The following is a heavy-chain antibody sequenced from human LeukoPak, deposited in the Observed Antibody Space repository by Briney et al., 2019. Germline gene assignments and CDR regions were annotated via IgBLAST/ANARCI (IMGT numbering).Heavy chain of an antibody. J-gene: IGHJ4*02. D-gene: IGHD3-22*01. CDR2: ISSSSSTI. CDR3: ARDGYGWDMIVVVTEPGLDY. Sequence: GSLRLSCAASGFTFSSYSMNWVRQAPGKGLEWVSYISSSSSTIYYADSVKGRFTISRDNAKNSLYLQMNSLRAEDTAVYYCARDGYGWDMIVVVTEPGLDYWGQGTLVTVSS. V-gene: IGHV3-48*01. CDR1: GFTFSSYS.